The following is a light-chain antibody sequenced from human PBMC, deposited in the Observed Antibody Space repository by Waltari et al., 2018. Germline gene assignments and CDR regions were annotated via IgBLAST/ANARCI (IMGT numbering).Light chain of an antibody. CDR2: AAS. CDR1: QGISSY. Sequence: DIQLTQSPSFLSASVGDRVTITCRASQGISSYLAWFQQKPGKAPNLLIYAASTLQSVVPSRFSGSGSGTDFTLTISSLQPEDFATYYCQQLDSYPLTFGGGTKVEIK. V-gene: IGKV1-9*01. J-gene: IGKJ4*01. CDR3: QQLDSYPLT.